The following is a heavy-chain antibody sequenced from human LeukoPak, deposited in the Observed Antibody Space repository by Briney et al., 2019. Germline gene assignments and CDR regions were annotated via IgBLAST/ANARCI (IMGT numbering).Heavy chain of an antibody. J-gene: IGHJ6*02. V-gene: IGHV3-23*01. CDR3: ARGAGGFYGMDV. D-gene: IGHD3-16*01. CDR1: GFTFSSYA. Sequence: GGSLRLSCAASGFTFSSYAMSWVRQAPGKGLEWVSAISGSGGSTYYADSVKGRFTISRHNSKNTLYLQMNSLRAEDTAVYYCARGAGGFYGMDVWGQGTTVTVSS. CDR2: ISGSGGST.